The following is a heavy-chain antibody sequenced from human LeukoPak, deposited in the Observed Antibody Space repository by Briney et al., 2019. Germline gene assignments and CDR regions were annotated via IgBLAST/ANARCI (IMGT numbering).Heavy chain of an antibody. J-gene: IGHJ4*02. CDR3: ARHYYYDSSGYIDY. Sequence: SETLSLTCTVSGGSISSYYWSWIRQPPGKGLEWIGSIYYSGSTYYNPSLKSRVTISVDTSKNQFSLKLSSVTAADTAVYYCARHYYYDSSGYIDYWGQGTLVTVSS. CDR2: IYYSGST. CDR1: GGSISSYY. V-gene: IGHV4-39*01. D-gene: IGHD3-22*01.